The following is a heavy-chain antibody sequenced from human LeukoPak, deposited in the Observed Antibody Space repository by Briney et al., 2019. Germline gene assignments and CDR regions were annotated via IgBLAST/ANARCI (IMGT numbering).Heavy chain of an antibody. CDR1: GFTFSSYA. Sequence: GRSLRLSCAASGFTFSSYAMSWVRQAPGKGLEWVSAISGSGGSTYYADSVKGRFTISRENSKNSLYLQMNSLRAEDTAVYYCAKDRGDSGGYYYASGAFDIWGQGTMVTVYS. J-gene: IGHJ3*02. D-gene: IGHD3-22*01. V-gene: IGHV3-23*01. CDR2: ISGSGGST. CDR3: AKDRGDSGGYYYASGAFDI.